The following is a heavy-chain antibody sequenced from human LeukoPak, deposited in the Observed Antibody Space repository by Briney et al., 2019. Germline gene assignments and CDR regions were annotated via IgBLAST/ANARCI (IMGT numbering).Heavy chain of an antibody. CDR2: INPNSGGT. Sequence: ASVKVSCKASGYTLTGYYMHWVRQAPGQGLEWMGWINPNSGGTNYAQKFQGRVTMTRDTSVSTAYMELSRLRSDDTAVYYCARDLAIAAAGEYWCQGTLVTVSS. CDR3: ARDLAIAAAGEY. V-gene: IGHV1-2*02. J-gene: IGHJ4*02. D-gene: IGHD6-13*01. CDR1: GYTLTGYY.